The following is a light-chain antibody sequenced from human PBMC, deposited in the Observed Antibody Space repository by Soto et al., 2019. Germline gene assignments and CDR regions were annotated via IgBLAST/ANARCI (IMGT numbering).Light chain of an antibody. Sequence: DIQMTQSPSTLSASVGDRVIITCRASQSIGISLAWYQQKPGEAPNLLIYKASTLESGDPSRVSGSRSGIQYPRTISSLQPDDFETYYGHQYTLFPWTFGQWTKVASK. CDR1: QSIGIS. CDR3: HQYTLFPWT. V-gene: IGKV1-5*03. CDR2: KAS. J-gene: IGKJ1*01.